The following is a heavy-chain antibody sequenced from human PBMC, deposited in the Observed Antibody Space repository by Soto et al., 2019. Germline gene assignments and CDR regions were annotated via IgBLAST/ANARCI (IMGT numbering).Heavy chain of an antibody. D-gene: IGHD5-12*01. Sequence: QVQLQESGPGLVRPPETLSPTFSVSGRSISNYNWNWIRQPPGKRLEWIGYVYYSGSTHLHPSLKRRGTMAVDTPKNPLSLNLRSVTAADAAIYYCARAVNSGYTDTFDIWGQGTRVTVAS. J-gene: IGHJ3*02. CDR2: VYYSGST. V-gene: IGHV4-59*01. CDR1: GRSISNYN. CDR3: ARAVNSGYTDTFDI.